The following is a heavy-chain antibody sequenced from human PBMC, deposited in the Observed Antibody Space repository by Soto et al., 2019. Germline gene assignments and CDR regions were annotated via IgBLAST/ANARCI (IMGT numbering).Heavy chain of an antibody. V-gene: IGHV4-59*01. D-gene: IGHD3-3*01. CDR1: GGSISSYY. CDR2: IYYSGST. Sequence: QVQLQESGPGLVKPSETLSLTCTVSGGSISSYYWTWIRQPPGKGLEWIGYIYYSGSTNHNPYLKCRATISVDTSKHQFSLKLSSVTAADTAVYYCARVNDFWTGYYSTNWFDPWGQGTLVTVSS. CDR3: ARVNDFWTGYYSTNWFDP. J-gene: IGHJ5*02.